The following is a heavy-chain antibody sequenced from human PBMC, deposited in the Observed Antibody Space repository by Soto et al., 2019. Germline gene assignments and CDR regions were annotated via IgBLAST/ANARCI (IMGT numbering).Heavy chain of an antibody. J-gene: IGHJ3*02. D-gene: IGHD2-15*01. CDR3: AHRSCSGGSCKNVFDM. V-gene: IGHV2-5*01. Sequence: TLTLPYTFSGFSLTTSGEGVGWFRQPQVKALEWLALIYWRDDKRYSPSLKSRLTITKDTSKNQVVLTMTSLDPVHTATYYCAHRSCSGGSCKNVFDMWGQMAMVTVS. CDR1: GFSLTTSGEG. CDR2: IYWRDDK.